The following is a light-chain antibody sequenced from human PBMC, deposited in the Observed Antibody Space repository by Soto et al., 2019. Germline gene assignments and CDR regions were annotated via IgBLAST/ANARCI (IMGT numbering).Light chain of an antibody. V-gene: IGKV3-20*01. Sequence: ETVLTQSPGTLSLSPGEGATLSCRASQSVSSSYLAWYQQKPGQAPRLLIYGASSRATGIPDRFSGSGSGTDFTLTISRLEPEDFAGYYCQQYGSSMYTFGQGTKLEIK. J-gene: IGKJ2*01. CDR3: QQYGSSMYT. CDR1: QSVSSSY. CDR2: GAS.